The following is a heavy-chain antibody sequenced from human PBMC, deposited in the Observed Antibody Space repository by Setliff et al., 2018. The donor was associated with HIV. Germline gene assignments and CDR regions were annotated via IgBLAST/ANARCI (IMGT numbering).Heavy chain of an antibody. J-gene: IGHJ3*02. CDR3: AREITYDYVWGSFRQGAFDI. V-gene: IGHV4-59*01. Sequence: SETLSLTCTVSGGSIGSYYWSWIRQPPGKGLEWIGYIYYSGSTNYNPSLKSRVTISVDTSRNHFSLKLISVTAADTAVYYCAREITYDYVWGSFRQGAFDIWGQGTLVTVSS. CDR1: GGSIGSYY. CDR2: IYYSGST. D-gene: IGHD3-16*01.